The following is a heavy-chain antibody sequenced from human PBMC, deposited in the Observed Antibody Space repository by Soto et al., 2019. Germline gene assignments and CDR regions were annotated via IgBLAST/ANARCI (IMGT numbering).Heavy chain of an antibody. CDR2: IYWDDDR. Sequence: SGPTLVNPTQTLTLTCTFSGFSLNTRGVGVGWIRQPPGKALEWLAVIYWDDDRRYSPSLNSRLTITKDTSRNQVVLTMTNMDPVDTATYYCAHVMITYGGVIGLDAFDNWGQGTMVTVSS. CDR1: GFSLNTRGVG. CDR3: AHVMITYGGVIGLDAFDN. J-gene: IGHJ3*02. D-gene: IGHD3-16*02. V-gene: IGHV2-5*02.